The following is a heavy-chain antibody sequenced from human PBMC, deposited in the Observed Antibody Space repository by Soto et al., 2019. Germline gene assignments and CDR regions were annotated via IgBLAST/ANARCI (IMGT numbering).Heavy chain of an antibody. J-gene: IGHJ4*02. Sequence: QVQLVESGGGVVQPGRSLRLSCAASGFTFNSYGMHWVRQAPGKGLEWVAVIWYDGTNKYYADSVKGRFTISRDNSNNTLYLQMNSLRAEDTAVYYCASRRGGGGPFFDYWGQGTLVTVSS. CDR2: IWYDGTNK. V-gene: IGHV3-33*01. D-gene: IGHD3-16*01. CDR1: GFTFNSYG. CDR3: ASRRGGGGPFFDY.